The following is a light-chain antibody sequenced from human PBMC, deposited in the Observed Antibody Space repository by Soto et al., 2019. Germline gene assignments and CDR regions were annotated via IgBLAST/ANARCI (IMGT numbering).Light chain of an antibody. CDR2: DAS. CDR1: QSVSSY. V-gene: IGKV3-11*01. CDR3: QQRGNWPLT. Sequence: EIVLTQSPATLSLSPGERATLSCRASQSVSSYFAWYQQKPGQAPRLLIYDASNRATGIPARFSGSGSGTDFTLTISSLEPEDFAVYYCQQRGNWPLTFGGGTKVRSN. J-gene: IGKJ4*01.